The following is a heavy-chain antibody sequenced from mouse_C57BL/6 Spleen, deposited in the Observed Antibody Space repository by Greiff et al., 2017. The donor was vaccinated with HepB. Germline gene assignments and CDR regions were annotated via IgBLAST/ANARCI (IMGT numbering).Heavy chain of an antibody. CDR3: ARSPHSLIGVMDY. CDR1: GYSITSDY. J-gene: IGHJ4*01. V-gene: IGHV3-8*01. D-gene: IGHD2-14*01. Sequence: EVKVVESGPGLAKPSQTLSLTCSVTGYSITSDYWNWIRKFPGNKLEYMGYISYSGSTYYNPSLKSRISITRDTSKNQYYLQLNSVTTEDTATYYCARSPHSLIGVMDYWGQGTSVTVSS. CDR2: ISYSGST.